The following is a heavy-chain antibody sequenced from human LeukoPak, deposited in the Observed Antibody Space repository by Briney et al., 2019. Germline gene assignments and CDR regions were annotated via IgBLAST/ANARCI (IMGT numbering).Heavy chain of an antibody. Sequence: SETLSLTCTVSGGSISSSSYYWGWSRQPPGKGLDWIGSIYYSGSTYYNPSLKSRVTISVDTSKNQFSLKLSSVTAADTAVYYCAGEYPYCSGGSCYRSWFDPWGQGTLVTVSS. CDR1: GGSISSSSYY. V-gene: IGHV4-39*07. D-gene: IGHD2-15*01. CDR2: IYYSGST. CDR3: AGEYPYCSGGSCYRSWFDP. J-gene: IGHJ5*02.